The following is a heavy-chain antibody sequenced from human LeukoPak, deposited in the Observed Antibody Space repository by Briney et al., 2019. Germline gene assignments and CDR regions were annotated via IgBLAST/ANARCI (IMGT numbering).Heavy chain of an antibody. CDR2: ISSSSSTI. CDR1: GFTFSSYS. J-gene: IGHJ4*02. D-gene: IGHD3-22*01. Sequence: GGSLRLSCAASGFTFSSYSMNWVRQAPGKGLEWVSYISSSSSTIYYADSVKGRFTISRDNAKNSLYLQINSLRAEDTALYYCAKSDSSGYYLGGWGQGTLVTVSP. V-gene: IGHV3-48*01. CDR3: AKSDSSGYYLGG.